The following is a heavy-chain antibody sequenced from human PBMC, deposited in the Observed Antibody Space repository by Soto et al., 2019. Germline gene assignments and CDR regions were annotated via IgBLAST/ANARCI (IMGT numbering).Heavy chain of an antibody. CDR2: ITPIFGTA. D-gene: IGHD6-19*01. V-gene: IGHV1-69*13. CDR1: GGTFSSYA. CDR3: ARDKFRTVAGTMPFDY. Sequence: SVKVSCKASGGTFSSYAISWVRQAPGQGLEWMGGITPIFGTANYAQKFQGRVTITADESTSTAYMELSSLRSEDTAVYYCARDKFRTVAGTMPFDYWGQGTLVTVSS. J-gene: IGHJ4*02.